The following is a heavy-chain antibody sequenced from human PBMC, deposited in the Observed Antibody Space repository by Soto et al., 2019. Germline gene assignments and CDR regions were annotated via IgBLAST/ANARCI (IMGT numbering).Heavy chain of an antibody. J-gene: IGHJ5*02. CDR3: ARKKRITIVQGVIASTNWFDP. CDR1: GYTFTSYD. CDR2: MNPNSGNT. Sequence: QVQLVQSGAEVKKPGASVKVSCKASGYTFTSYDINWVRQATGQGLEWMGWMNPNSGNTGYAQKFQGRVTMTRTTFISTAYMELSSLRSEDTAVYYCARKKRITIVQGVIASTNWFDPWGQRTLVTVSS. V-gene: IGHV1-8*01. D-gene: IGHD3-10*01.